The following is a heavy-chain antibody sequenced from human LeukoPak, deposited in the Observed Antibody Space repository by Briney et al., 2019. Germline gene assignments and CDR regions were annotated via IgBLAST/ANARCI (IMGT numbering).Heavy chain of an antibody. Sequence: PGGSLRLSCAASGFTFSRYVMTWVRQAPGKGLEWVSSISGSGVSTYYAGSVKGRFTISRDNSKNTLYLQMNSLRAEDTAVYYCAKPRFPVVMVAATEDYWGQGTRVTVSS. D-gene: IGHD2-15*01. J-gene: IGHJ4*02. V-gene: IGHV3-23*01. CDR2: ISGSGVST. CDR3: AKPRFPVVMVAATEDY. CDR1: GFTFSRYV.